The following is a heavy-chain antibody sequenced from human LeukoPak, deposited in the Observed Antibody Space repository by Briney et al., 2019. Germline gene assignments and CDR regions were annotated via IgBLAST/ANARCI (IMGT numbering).Heavy chain of an antibody. D-gene: IGHD3-10*01. Sequence: PSETLSLTCTVSGDSISSYYWSWIRQPPGKGLEWIWYIYYSGSTNYNPSLKSRVTISLDTSKNQFSLRLSSVTTADTAVYYCARSSYYYGADAFDIWGQGTMVTVYS. V-gene: IGHV4-59*01. CDR1: GDSISSYY. CDR3: ARSSYYYGADAFDI. J-gene: IGHJ3*02. CDR2: IYYSGST.